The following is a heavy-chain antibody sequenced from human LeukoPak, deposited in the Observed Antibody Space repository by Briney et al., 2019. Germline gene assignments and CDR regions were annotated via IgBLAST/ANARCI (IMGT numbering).Heavy chain of an antibody. V-gene: IGHV4-34*01. J-gene: IGHJ4*02. Sequence: SETLSLTCAVYVGSFSGYYWSWIRQPPGKGLEWIGEINHSGSTNYNPSLKSRVTMSVVASKNQYSLRLSPMTAAYTAVYYCARHGSSYSSDCWSQGTLVTVSS. D-gene: IGHD6-13*01. CDR3: ARHGSSYSSDC. CDR1: VGSFSGYY. CDR2: INHSGST.